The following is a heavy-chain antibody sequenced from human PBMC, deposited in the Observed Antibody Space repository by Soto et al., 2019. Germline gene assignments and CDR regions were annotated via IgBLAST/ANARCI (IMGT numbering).Heavy chain of an antibody. CDR1: GFTFSSYG. Sequence: QVQLVESGGGVVQPGRSLRLSCAASGFTFSSYGMHWVRQAPGKGLEWVAVISYDGSNKYYADSVKGRFTISRDNSKNTLYLQMNSLRAEDTAVYSCAPEPEKFYLCGQWSQGTMVTISS. CDR2: ISYDGSNK. V-gene: IGHV3-30*03. D-gene: IGHD1-1*01. CDR3: APEPEKFYLCGQ. J-gene: IGHJ4*02.